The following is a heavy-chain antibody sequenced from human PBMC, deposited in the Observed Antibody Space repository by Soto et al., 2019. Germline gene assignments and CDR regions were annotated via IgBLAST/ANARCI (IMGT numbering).Heavy chain of an antibody. Sequence: ASVKVSCKASGYSFSTYDINWVRQATGQGLEWMGWMNPNSGNTGYAQKFQGRVTMTRNTSISTAYMELSSLRSEDTAVYYCARAEYSSTWYGWFDPWGQGTLVTVS. V-gene: IGHV1-8*01. CDR1: GYSFSTYD. CDR3: ARAEYSSTWYGWFDP. J-gene: IGHJ5*02. CDR2: MNPNSGNT. D-gene: IGHD6-13*01.